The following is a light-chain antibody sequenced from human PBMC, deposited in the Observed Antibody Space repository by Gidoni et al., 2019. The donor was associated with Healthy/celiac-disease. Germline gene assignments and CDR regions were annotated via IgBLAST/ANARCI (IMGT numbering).Light chain of an antibody. CDR1: QSISSY. CDR3: QHSYSTPCT. Sequence: DIQMTQSPSSLSASVGDRVTITCRASQSISSYLNWYQQKPGKAPKLLIYAASSLQSGVPSRFSGSGSGTDFTLTISSLQPEYFATYYCQHSYSTPCTFGQGTKLEIK. CDR2: AAS. V-gene: IGKV1-39*01. J-gene: IGKJ2*02.